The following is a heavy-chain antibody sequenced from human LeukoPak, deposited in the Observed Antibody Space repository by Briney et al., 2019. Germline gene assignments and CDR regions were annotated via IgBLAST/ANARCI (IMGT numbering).Heavy chain of an antibody. CDR1: GGSISSYC. CDR3: ARRVVESAATTERNWFDP. Sequence: SETLSLTCTVSGGSISSYCWSWIRQPPGKGLEWIWSICYSGSTNYNPSLKSRVTISLDPSKNHFSLKLNSVTATDPALYCCARRVVESAATTERNWFDPWGQGTLVTVSS. J-gene: IGHJ5*02. CDR2: ICYSGST. V-gene: IGHV4-59*08. D-gene: IGHD1-7*01.